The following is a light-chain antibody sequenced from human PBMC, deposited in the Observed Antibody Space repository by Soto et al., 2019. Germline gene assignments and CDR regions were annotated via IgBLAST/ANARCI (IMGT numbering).Light chain of an antibody. CDR3: DDWDESMNVYV. CDR1: SSNIGSNT. J-gene: IGLJ1*01. Sequence: QSVLTQPPSASGTPGQRVTISCSGSSSNIGSNTVNWYQQLPGTAPKLLIYSNNQRPSGVPDRFSGSKSGTSASLAISGLQSEEEADYYCDDWDESMNVYVVGTGNMVTV. CDR2: SNN. V-gene: IGLV1-44*01.